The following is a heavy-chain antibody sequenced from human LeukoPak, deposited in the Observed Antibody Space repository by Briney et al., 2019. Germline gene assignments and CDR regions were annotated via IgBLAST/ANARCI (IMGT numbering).Heavy chain of an antibody. D-gene: IGHD3-16*01. V-gene: IGHV4-59*08. CDR3: ARGDLNPFDAFAI. Sequence: PSETLSLTCTVSGGPVSRYYWSWIRQPPGKALEYIGYIYDSGITNYTPSLNSRVSMSIDTSMRQFSLKLRSVTATDTAVYYCARGDLNPFDAFAIWGQGKIVTVSP. CDR1: GGPVSRYY. J-gene: IGHJ3*02. CDR2: IYDSGIT.